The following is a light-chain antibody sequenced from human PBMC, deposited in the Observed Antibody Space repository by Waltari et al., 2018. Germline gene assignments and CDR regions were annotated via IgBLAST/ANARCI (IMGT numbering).Light chain of an antibody. CDR1: QSGSSD. CDR3: QQYNKWPPGT. Sequence: EVVLTQSPATLSVSLGERATPSCRASQSGSSDLAWYQQKPGQAPRLIIHGASIRATGIPARFSGSGSGTEFTLTISSLQSEDSAVYYCQQYNKWPPGTFGQGTKVEIK. V-gene: IGKV3-15*01. CDR2: GAS. J-gene: IGKJ1*01.